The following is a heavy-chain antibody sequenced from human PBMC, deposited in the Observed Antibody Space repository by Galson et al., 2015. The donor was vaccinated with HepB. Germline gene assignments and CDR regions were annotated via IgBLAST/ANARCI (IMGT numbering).Heavy chain of an antibody. D-gene: IGHD3-3*01. Sequence: SLRLSCAASGFTFSGSAMHWVRQASGKGLEWVGRIRSKANSYATAYAASVKGRFTISRDDSKNTAYLQMNSLKTEDTAVYYCTTLYYDFWSGYYYYYGMDVWGQGTTVTVSS. V-gene: IGHV3-73*01. CDR1: GFTFSGSA. CDR2: IRSKANSYAT. J-gene: IGHJ6*02. CDR3: TTLYYDFWSGYYYYYGMDV.